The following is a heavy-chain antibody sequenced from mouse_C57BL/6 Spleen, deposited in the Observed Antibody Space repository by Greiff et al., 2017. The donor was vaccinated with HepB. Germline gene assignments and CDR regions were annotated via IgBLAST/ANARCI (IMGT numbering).Heavy chain of an antibody. J-gene: IGHJ2*01. CDR2: IRNKANGYTT. V-gene: IGHV7-3*01. Sequence: EVQLVESGGGLVQPGGSLSLSCAASGFTFTDYYMSWVRQPPGKALEWLGFIRNKANGYTTEYSASVKGRFTISRDNSQRILYLQMNALRAEDSATYYCARPLLSEWFFDYWGQGTTLTVSS. D-gene: IGHD2-1*01. CDR3: ARPLLSEWFFDY. CDR1: GFTFTDYY.